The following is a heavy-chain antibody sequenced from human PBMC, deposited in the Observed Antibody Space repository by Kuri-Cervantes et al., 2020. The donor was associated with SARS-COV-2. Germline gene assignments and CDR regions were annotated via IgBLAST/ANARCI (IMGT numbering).Heavy chain of an antibody. J-gene: IGHJ6*02. D-gene: IGHD3-10*01. CDR1: GYTFTSYA. Sequence: ASVKVSCKASGYTFTSYAMHWVRQAPGQRLEWMGWINAGNGNTKYSQKFQGRVTITRATSASTAYMELSILRSEDTAVYYCAGADGWFSSYYYYGMDVWGQGTTVTVSS. CDR3: AGADGWFSSYYYYGMDV. V-gene: IGHV1-3*01. CDR2: INAGNGNT.